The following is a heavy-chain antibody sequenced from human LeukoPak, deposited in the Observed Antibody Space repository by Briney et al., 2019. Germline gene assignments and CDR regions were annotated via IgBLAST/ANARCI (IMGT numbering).Heavy chain of an antibody. Sequence: ASVKVSCKASGGTFSSYAISWVRQAPGQGLEWMGWISAYNGNTNYAQKLQGRVTMTTDTSTSTAYMELRSLRSDDTAVYYCARGEVYCSSTSCYVRGFDYWGQGTLVTVSS. CDR1: GGTFSSYA. CDR2: ISAYNGNT. CDR3: ARGEVYCSSTSCYVRGFDY. V-gene: IGHV1-18*01. D-gene: IGHD2-2*01. J-gene: IGHJ4*02.